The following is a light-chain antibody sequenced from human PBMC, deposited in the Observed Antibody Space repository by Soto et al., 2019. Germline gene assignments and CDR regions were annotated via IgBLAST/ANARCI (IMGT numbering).Light chain of an antibody. V-gene: IGKV1-8*01. CDR2: GAS. CDR3: QQYYSCPQT. CDR1: QSISSY. J-gene: IGKJ1*01. Sequence: AIQLSLSPSSMSASVGDSFTITCRASQSISSYLAWYQQKPGKAPKLLIYGASTLQSGVPSRFSGSGSGTDFTLTISSLQSEDFANYYCQQYYSCPQTFGQGTKVDIK.